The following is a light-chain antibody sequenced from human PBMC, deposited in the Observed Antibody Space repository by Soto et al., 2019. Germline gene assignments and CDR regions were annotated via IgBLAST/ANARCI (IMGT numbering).Light chain of an antibody. J-gene: IGKJ2*01. CDR1: QNVNSF. Sequence: EIVLTQSPAALSLSPGERATLSCRASQNVNSFLAWYQQKPGLAPRLLIYDASNRASGIPARFSGSGSGTDFTLTISSLEPEDFAVYYCQPCSAWPQTFGQGTKLEIK. CDR2: DAS. V-gene: IGKV3-11*01. CDR3: QPCSAWPQT.